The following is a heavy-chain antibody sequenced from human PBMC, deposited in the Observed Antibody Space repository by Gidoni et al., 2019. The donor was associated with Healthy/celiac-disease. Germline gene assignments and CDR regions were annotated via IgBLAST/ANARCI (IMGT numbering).Heavy chain of an antibody. J-gene: IGHJ5*02. CDR2: IYYSGST. V-gene: IGHV4-59*01. CDR1: GCSISSYY. Sequence: QVQLQESCPGLVNPSETLSLTCTVSGCSISSYYWSWIRQPPGKGLEWIGYIYYSGSTNYNPSLKSRVTISVDTSKNQFSLKLSSVTAADTAVYYCARNPYDFWSGPFDPWGQGTLVTVSS. D-gene: IGHD3-3*01. CDR3: ARNPYDFWSGPFDP.